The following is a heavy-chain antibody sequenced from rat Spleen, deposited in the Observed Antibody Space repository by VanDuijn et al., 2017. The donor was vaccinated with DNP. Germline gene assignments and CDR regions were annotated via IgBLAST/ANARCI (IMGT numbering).Heavy chain of an antibody. D-gene: IGHD1-2*01. J-gene: IGHJ3*01. CDR3: ARSPENSYIYLPWTY. Sequence: QVQLEESGPGLMRPSETLSLTCTVSEFSIASNGVGWVRQPPGEGLEWMGVIWNNGGTRYNSVLKSRLSIGRDTSKSQVFLKVNSLQTEDTATYYCARSPENSYIYLPWTYWGQGTLVTVSS. CDR1: EFSIASNG. V-gene: IGHV2-41*01. CDR2: IWNNGGT.